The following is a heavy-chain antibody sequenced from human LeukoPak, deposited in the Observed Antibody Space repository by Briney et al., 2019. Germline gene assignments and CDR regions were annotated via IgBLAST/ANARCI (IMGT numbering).Heavy chain of an antibody. D-gene: IGHD2-2*01. CDR1: GGSISSGGYY. CDR2: IYYSGST. V-gene: IGHV4-31*03. Sequence: SETLSLTCTVSGGSISSGGYYWRWIRQHPGKGLEWIGYIYYSGSTYYNPSLKSRVTISVDTSKNQFSLKLSSVTAADTAVYYCARGQEPAAAYDYWGQGTLVTVSS. J-gene: IGHJ4*02. CDR3: ARGQEPAAAYDY.